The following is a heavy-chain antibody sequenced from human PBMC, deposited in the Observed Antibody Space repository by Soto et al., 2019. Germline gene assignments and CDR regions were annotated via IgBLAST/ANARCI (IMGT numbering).Heavy chain of an antibody. J-gene: IGHJ3*02. D-gene: IGHD3-3*01. V-gene: IGHV2-5*02. Sequence: GSGPTLVNPTQTLTLTCTFSGFSLSTSGVGVGWIRQPPGKALEWLALIYWDDDKRYSPSLKSRLTITKDTSKNQVVLTMTNMDPVDTATYYCARTSYYDFWSGPILPDAFDIWGQGTMVTVSS. CDR1: GFSLSTSGVG. CDR3: ARTSYYDFWSGPILPDAFDI. CDR2: IYWDDDK.